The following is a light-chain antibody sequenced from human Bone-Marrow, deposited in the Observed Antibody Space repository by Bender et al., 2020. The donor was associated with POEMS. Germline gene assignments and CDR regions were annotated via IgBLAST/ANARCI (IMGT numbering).Light chain of an antibody. Sequence: YELTQTPSVSVSPGQMATITCSGDALPNRYAYWYQQKPGQAPVLVIYKATERPSGIPDRFSGSSSGTTVTLTISGVQAEDEADYYCQSTDNTGATVFGIGTKVTVL. V-gene: IGLV3-25*03. J-gene: IGLJ1*01. CDR3: QSTDNTGATV. CDR2: KAT. CDR1: ALPNRY.